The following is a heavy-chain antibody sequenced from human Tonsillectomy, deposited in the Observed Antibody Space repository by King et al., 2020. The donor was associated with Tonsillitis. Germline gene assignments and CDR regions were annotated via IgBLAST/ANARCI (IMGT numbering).Heavy chain of an antibody. CDR3: ASSIAVADPFDY. D-gene: IGHD6-19*01. CDR1: GLTLSSYA. J-gene: IGHJ4*02. V-gene: IGHV3-30*04. CDR2: ISYDGSNR. Sequence: VQLVESGGGVVQPGRSLRLSCAASGLTLSSYAMHWVRQAPGKGLEWVAVISYDGSNRYYADSVKGRFTISRDNSKNTLYLQMDSLKAEDTAVYFCASSIAVADPFDYWGQGTLVTVSS.